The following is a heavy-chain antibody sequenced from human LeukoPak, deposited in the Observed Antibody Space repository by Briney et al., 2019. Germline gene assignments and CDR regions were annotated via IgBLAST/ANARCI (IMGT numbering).Heavy chain of an antibody. V-gene: IGHV3-21*01. D-gene: IGHD3-10*01. CDR2: ISSSSSYI. CDR1: GFTFSSYS. Sequence: GGSLRLSCAASGFTFSSYSMSWVRQAPGKGLEWVSSISSSSSYIYYADSVKGRFTISRDNAKNSLYLQMNSLRAEDTAVYYCARALGDDVDWFDPWGQGTLVTVSS. J-gene: IGHJ5*02. CDR3: ARALGDDVDWFDP.